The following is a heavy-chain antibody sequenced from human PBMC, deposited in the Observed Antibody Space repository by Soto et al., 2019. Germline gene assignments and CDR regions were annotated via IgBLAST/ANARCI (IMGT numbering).Heavy chain of an antibody. V-gene: IGHV3-30*18. Sequence: PGGSLRLSCAASGFTFSIYVMHWVLQAPCKGLEWVAVISYDGSNKYYADSVKGRFTISRDNSKHTLFLQMNSLRPEDTAVYYCAKDLEGYCSSTSCYTYFGLDVWGQGTTVTVSS. J-gene: IGHJ6*02. CDR1: GFTFSIYV. CDR3: AKDLEGYCSSTSCYTYFGLDV. CDR2: ISYDGSNK. D-gene: IGHD2-2*01.